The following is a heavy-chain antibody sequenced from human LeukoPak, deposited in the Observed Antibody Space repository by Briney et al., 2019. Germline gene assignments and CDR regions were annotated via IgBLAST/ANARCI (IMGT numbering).Heavy chain of an antibody. J-gene: IGHJ4*02. Sequence: GGSLRLSCAASGFTFSRYGMHWVRQAPGKGLEWVSDISGSGGSTYYADSVKGRFTISRDNSKNTLYLQMNSLRAEDTAVYYCARDFIPVSTRITMVRGVMEDYWGQGTLVTVSS. V-gene: IGHV3-23*01. CDR3: ARDFIPVSTRITMVRGVMEDY. CDR1: GFTFSRYG. CDR2: ISGSGGST. D-gene: IGHD3-10*01.